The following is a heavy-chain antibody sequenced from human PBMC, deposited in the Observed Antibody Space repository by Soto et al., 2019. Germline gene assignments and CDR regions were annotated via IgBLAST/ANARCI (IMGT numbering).Heavy chain of an antibody. CDR3: ATKETYYSYSNMEV. V-gene: IGHV4-59*08. CDR2: IYYSGST. J-gene: IGHJ6*03. Sequence: PSETLSLTCTVSGGSISSYYWSWIRQPPGKGLEWIGYIYYSGSTNYNPSLKSRVTISVDTSKNQFSLKLSSVTAADTAVYYCATKETYYSYSNMEVWGKGTTVTVSS. CDR1: GGSISSYY.